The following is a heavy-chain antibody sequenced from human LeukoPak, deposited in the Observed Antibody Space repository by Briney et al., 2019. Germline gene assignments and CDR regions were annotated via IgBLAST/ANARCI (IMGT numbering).Heavy chain of an antibody. CDR1: GGSISNYY. CDR3: ARETSQKGAHYMDV. V-gene: IGHV4-59*01. D-gene: IGHD3-16*01. CDR2: IYYSGNT. Sequence: SETLSLTCTVSGGSISNYYWSCIRQPPGKGLEWIGYIYYSGNTNYNPSLKSRVAKSVDTSKNQFSLKLSSVTAADTAVYYCARETSQKGAHYMDVWGKGTTVTISS. J-gene: IGHJ6*03.